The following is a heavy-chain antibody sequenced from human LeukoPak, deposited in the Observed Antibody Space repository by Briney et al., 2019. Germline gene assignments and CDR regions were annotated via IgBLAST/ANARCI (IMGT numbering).Heavy chain of an antibody. D-gene: IGHD3-22*01. CDR1: GGSFSGYY. Sequence: PSETLSLTCAVYGGSFSGYYWSWIRQPPGKGLEWIGEINHSGSTNYNPSLKSRVTISVDTSKNQFSLKLSSVTAADTAVYYCARGGYYDSSGYYIYYYYYYMDVWGKGTTVTVSS. CDR2: INHSGST. CDR3: ARGGYYDSSGYYIYYYYYYMDV. V-gene: IGHV4-34*01. J-gene: IGHJ6*03.